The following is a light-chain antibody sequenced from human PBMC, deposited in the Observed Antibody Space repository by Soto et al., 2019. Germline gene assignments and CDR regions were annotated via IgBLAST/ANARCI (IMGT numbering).Light chain of an antibody. CDR3: QQYENYWT. V-gene: IGKV1-5*01. J-gene: IGKJ1*01. CDR2: DAP. CDR1: QSISSW. Sequence: DIQMPQSPSTLSATAGDRVTITCRASQSISSWLAWYQHKPGKAPKLLIYDAPNLDSGVPSRFSGSGSGTEFSLTISNLQPDDCATYYCQQYENYWTFGQGTKVDI.